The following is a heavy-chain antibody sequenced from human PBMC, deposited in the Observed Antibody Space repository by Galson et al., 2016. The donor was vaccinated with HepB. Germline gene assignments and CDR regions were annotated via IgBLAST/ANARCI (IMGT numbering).Heavy chain of an antibody. CDR1: GITLRYA. CDR2: ITNNGDAT. CDR3: AKLGVSGSGSAAY. V-gene: IGHV3-23*01. D-gene: IGHD6-19*01. Sequence: SLRLSCAASGITLRYAWMSWVRQAPGKGLEWVSGITNNGDATYYADSVKGRFTLSRDNSKNTLFLQMNSLRAEDTATYYCAKLGVSGSGSAAYWGQGTLVTVSS. J-gene: IGHJ4*02.